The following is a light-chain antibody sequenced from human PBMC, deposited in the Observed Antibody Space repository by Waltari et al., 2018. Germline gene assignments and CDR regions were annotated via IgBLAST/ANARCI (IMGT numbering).Light chain of an antibody. CDR3: QYFDNLPIFT. Sequence: DIQLTQSPSSLAASVGDRVTITCRASQDIGGYLNWYQQQTGKPPKLLIYKTCMLNSGVPSRFSGSSSRLDYTLTITNLQPEDIATYYCQYFDNLPIFTFGPGTTVEIK. J-gene: IGKJ2*01. V-gene: IGKV1-33*01. CDR2: KTC. CDR1: QDIGGY.